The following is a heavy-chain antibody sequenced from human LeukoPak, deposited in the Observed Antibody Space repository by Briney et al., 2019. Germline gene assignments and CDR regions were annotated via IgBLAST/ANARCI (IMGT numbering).Heavy chain of an antibody. CDR3: ARDKVTTPDYFDY. CDR2: INPSGGSP. D-gene: IGHD4-17*01. Sequence: ASVKVSCKASGYTFTSYHLHWVRQAPGQGLEWMGIINPSGGSPNYAQKFQGRVTMTRDMSTSTVNMELSSLRSEDTAVYYCARDKVTTPDYFDYWGQGTLVTVSS. V-gene: IGHV1-46*01. J-gene: IGHJ4*02. CDR1: GYTFTSYH.